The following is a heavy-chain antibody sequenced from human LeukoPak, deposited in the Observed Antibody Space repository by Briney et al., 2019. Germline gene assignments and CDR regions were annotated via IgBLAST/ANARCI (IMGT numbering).Heavy chain of an antibody. D-gene: IGHD3-16*01. Sequence: GGSLRLSCAASGFTFSSYAMSWVRQAPGQGLEWVSAISGSGGSTYYADSVKGRFTISRDNAENSLYLQMNSLRAEDTALYHCARDRRGNFDYWGQGTLVTVSS. CDR2: ISGSGGST. J-gene: IGHJ4*02. CDR1: GFTFSSYA. V-gene: IGHV3-23*01. CDR3: ARDRRGNFDY.